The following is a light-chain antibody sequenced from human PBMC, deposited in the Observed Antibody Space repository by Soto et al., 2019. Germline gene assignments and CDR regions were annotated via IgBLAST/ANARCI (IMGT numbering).Light chain of an antibody. CDR1: QSVSSSS. CDR2: GTS. Sequence: EIVLTQSPGTLSLSPGERATLSCRASQSVSSSSLAWYQQRPGQAPRLLIYGTSSRATGIPDRFSGSGSGTDFSLTISRLEPEDFAVYYCQQYGVSPRTFGQGTKVDIK. CDR3: QQYGVSPRT. J-gene: IGKJ1*01. V-gene: IGKV3-20*01.